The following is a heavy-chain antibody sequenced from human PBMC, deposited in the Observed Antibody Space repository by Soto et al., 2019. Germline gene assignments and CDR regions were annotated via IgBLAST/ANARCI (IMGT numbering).Heavy chain of an antibody. J-gene: IGHJ4*02. Sequence: GASVKVSCKASGYTFTSYAMHWVRQAPGQRLEWMGWINAGNGNTKYSQKFQGRVTITRDTSASTAYMELSSLRSEDTAVYYCARDPSYDFWSGYYRPSLPEDYWGQGTLVTVYS. D-gene: IGHD3-3*01. CDR1: GYTFTSYA. CDR2: INAGNGNT. CDR3: ARDPSYDFWSGYYRPSLPEDY. V-gene: IGHV1-3*01.